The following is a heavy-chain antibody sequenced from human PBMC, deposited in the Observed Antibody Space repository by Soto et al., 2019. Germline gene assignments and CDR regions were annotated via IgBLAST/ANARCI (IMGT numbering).Heavy chain of an antibody. CDR2: ISYDGSNK. CDR1: GFTFSSYA. J-gene: IGHJ6*02. D-gene: IGHD5-12*01. V-gene: IGHV3-30-3*01. Sequence: QVQLVESGGGVVQPGRSLRLSCAASGFTFSSYAMHWVRQAPGKGLEWVAVISYDGSNKYYADSVKGRFTISRDNSKNTLYLQMNSLRSEYTAVYYCARPSGPDVHYYYYYGMDVWGQGTTVTVSS. CDR3: ARPSGPDVHYYYYYGMDV.